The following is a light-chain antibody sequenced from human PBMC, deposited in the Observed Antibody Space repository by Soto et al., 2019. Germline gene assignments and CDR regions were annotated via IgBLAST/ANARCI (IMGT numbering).Light chain of an antibody. CDR3: QSYDSSLSVV. Sequence: QSVLTQPPSVSGAPGQRVTISCTGSSSNIGAGYDVHWYQQLPGTAPKLLIYGNSNRPAGVPDRFAGSKSGTSASLAITGLQAKDEADYYCQSYDSSLSVVFGGGTQLTVL. CDR1: SSNIGAGYD. CDR2: GNS. J-gene: IGLJ2*01. V-gene: IGLV1-40*01.